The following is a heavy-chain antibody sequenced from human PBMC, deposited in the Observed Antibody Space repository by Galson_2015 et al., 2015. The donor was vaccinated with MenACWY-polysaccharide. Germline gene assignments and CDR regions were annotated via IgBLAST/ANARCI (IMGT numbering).Heavy chain of an antibody. CDR3: ARDKIAVVVAMGN. CDR2: SISSSSYI. D-gene: IGHD3-22*01. J-gene: IGHJ4*02. V-gene: IGHV3-21*01. CDR1: GFTFSSYS. Sequence: LILSCAASGFTFSSYSMNWLRQAPGEGLEGVSSSISSSSYIYYADSVKGRFTITRDNAKNSLYLQMNSQRAEDTAVYYCARDKIAVVVAMGNWGQGTLVTVSS.